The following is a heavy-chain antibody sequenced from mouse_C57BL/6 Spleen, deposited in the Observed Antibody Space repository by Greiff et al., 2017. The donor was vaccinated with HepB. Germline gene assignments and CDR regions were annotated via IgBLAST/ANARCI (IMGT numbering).Heavy chain of an antibody. D-gene: IGHD2-5*01. CDR1: GFNIKDDY. J-gene: IGHJ1*03. Sequence: EVQLQQSGAELVRPGASVKLSCTASGFNIKDDYMHWVKQRPEQGLEWIGWIDPENGDTEYASKFQGKATITADTSSNTAYLQLSSLTSEDTAVYYCTAPYYSNWGYFDVWGKGTTVTVSS. V-gene: IGHV14-4*01. CDR3: TAPYYSNWGYFDV. CDR2: IDPENGDT.